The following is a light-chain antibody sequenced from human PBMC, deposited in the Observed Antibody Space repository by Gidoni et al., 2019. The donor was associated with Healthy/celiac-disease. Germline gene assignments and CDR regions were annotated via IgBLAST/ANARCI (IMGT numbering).Light chain of an antibody. Sequence: QSVLTQPPSVSGAPGQRVTISCIGSSSNIGAGYDVHWYQQLPGTAPKLLISGNSNRPSGVPDRFSGSKSGTSASLAITGLQAEDEADYYCQSYDSSLSGLGVVFGGGTKLTVL. CDR3: QSYDSSLSGLGVV. V-gene: IGLV1-40*01. CDR2: GNS. J-gene: IGLJ2*01. CDR1: SSNIGAGYD.